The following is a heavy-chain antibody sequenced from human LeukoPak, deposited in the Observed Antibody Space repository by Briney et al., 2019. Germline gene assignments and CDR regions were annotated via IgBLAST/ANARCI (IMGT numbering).Heavy chain of an antibody. CDR1: GFTFSSYE. Sequence: PGGSLRLSCAASGFTFSSYEMNWVRQAPGKGLEWVSYISSSGSTINYADSVKGRFTISRDNAKNSLYLQMNSLRAEDTAVYYCARGGGVYYYYYGMDVWGKGITVTVSS. D-gene: IGHD2-8*01. CDR3: ARGGGVYYYYYGMDV. V-gene: IGHV3-48*03. J-gene: IGHJ6*04. CDR2: ISSSGSTI.